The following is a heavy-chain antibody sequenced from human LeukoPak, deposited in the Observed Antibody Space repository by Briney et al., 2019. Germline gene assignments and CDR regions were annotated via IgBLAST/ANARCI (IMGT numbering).Heavy chain of an antibody. CDR2: IYYSGST. J-gene: IGHJ6*02. Sequence: SETLSLTCTVSGGSISSGGYYWSWIRQHPGKGLEWIGYIYYSGSTYYNPSLKSRVTISVDTSKNQFSLKLSSVTAADTAVYYCARLSTVTNGMDVWGQGTTVTVSS. D-gene: IGHD4-17*01. CDR3: ARLSTVTNGMDV. V-gene: IGHV4-31*03. CDR1: GGSISSGGYY.